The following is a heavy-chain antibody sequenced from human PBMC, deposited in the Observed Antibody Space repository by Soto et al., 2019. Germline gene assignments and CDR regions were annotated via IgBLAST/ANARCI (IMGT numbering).Heavy chain of an antibody. J-gene: IGHJ3*02. V-gene: IGHV4-31*03. CDR1: GGSISSGGYY. CDR2: IYYSGST. CDR3: ARAGRNYDNEDAFEI. Sequence: SETLSLTCTVSGGSISSGGYYWSWIRQHPGKGLEWIGYIYYSGSTYYNPFLKSRVTISVDTSKNQFSLKLSSVTAADTAVYYCARAGRNYDNEDAFEIWGQGTMVTVSS. D-gene: IGHD1-7*01.